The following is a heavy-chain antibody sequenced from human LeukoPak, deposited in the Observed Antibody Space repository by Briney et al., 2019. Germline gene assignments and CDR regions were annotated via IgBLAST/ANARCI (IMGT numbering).Heavy chain of an antibody. V-gene: IGHV1-69*01. J-gene: IGHJ4*02. Sequence: ASVKVSCKASGGTFSSYAISWVRQAPGQGLEWMGGIIPIFGTANYAQKFQGRVTITADESTSTAYMELRSLRSDDTAVYYCARRRQQLEEYWGQGTLVTVSS. D-gene: IGHD6-13*01. CDR3: ARRRQQLEEY. CDR1: GGTFSSYA. CDR2: IIPIFGTA.